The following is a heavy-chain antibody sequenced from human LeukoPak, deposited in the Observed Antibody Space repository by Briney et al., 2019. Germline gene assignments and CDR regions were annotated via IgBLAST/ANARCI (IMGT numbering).Heavy chain of an antibody. J-gene: IGHJ4*02. CDR3: TTDRPHYGDYYFDF. CDR1: GYTLTELS. CDR2: FDPEDGET. D-gene: IGHD4-17*01. V-gene: IGHV1-24*01. Sequence: ASVKVSCKVSGYTLTELSMHWVRQAPGKRLEWRGGFDPEDGETFYAQTFQGRVTMTEDTSTDTAYMELSSLRSEDTAVYYCTTDRPHYGDYYFDFWGQGTLVTVSS.